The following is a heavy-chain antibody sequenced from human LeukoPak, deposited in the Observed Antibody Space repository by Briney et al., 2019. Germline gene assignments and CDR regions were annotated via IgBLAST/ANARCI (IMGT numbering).Heavy chain of an antibody. V-gene: IGHV4-39*07. CDR1: GGSISSSSYY. CDR2: IYYSGST. CDR3: AKASSGYYVWDY. J-gene: IGHJ4*02. Sequence: PSETLSLTCTVSGGSISSSSYYWGWIRQPPGKGLEWIGSIYYSGSTYYNPSLKSRVTISVDTSKNQFSLKLSSVTAADTAVYYCAKASSGYYVWDYWGQGTLVTVSS. D-gene: IGHD3-22*01.